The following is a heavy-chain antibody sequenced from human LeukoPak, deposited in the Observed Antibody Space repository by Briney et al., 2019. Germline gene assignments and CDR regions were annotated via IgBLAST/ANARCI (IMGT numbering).Heavy chain of an antibody. D-gene: IGHD3-22*01. CDR1: GFTFSSYA. Sequence: LPGGSLRLSCAASGFTFSSYAMSWVRQAPGKGLEWVSAISGSGGSTYHADSVKGRFTISRDNSKNTLYLQMNSLRAEDTAVYYCAKVGVPYYDSSAYFDYWGQGTLVTVSS. CDR3: AKVGVPYYDSSAYFDY. V-gene: IGHV3-23*01. CDR2: ISGSGGST. J-gene: IGHJ4*02.